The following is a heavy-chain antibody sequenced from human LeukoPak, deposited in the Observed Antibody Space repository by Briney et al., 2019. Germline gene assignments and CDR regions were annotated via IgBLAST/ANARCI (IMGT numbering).Heavy chain of an antibody. CDR3: ARDYRPSYCSGGSCPYYYFDY. V-gene: IGHV1-18*01. CDR2: ISAYNGNT. CDR1: GYTFTSYG. J-gene: IGHJ4*02. D-gene: IGHD2-15*01. Sequence: GASVKVSCKASGYTFTSYGISWVRQAPGQGLEWMGWISAYNGNTNYAQKFQGRVSMTRDTSISTAYMELSSQTSDDTAVYYCARDYRPSYCSGGSCPYYYFDYWGQGTLVTVPS.